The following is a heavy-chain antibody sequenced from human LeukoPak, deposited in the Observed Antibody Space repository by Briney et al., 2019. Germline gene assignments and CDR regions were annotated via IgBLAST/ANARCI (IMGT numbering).Heavy chain of an antibody. D-gene: IGHD6-13*01. CDR3: ARSSSWPSD. CDR1: GGSFSGYY. Sequence: PSETLSLTCAVYGGSFSGYYWSWIRQSPGRGLEWIGEINHSGSTNYNPSLKSRVTISVDTSKNQFSLKLSSVTAADTAVYYCARSSSWPSDWGQGTLVTVSS. CDR2: INHSGST. J-gene: IGHJ4*02. V-gene: IGHV4-34*01.